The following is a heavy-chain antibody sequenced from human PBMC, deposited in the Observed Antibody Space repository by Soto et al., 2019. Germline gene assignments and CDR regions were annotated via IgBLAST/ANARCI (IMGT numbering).Heavy chain of an antibody. CDR1: GYTFTGYY. Sequence: ASVKVSCKASGYTFTGYYMHWVRQAPGQGLEWMGWINPDSGGTNYAQKFQGRVTMTRDTSISTAYMELSRLRSDDTAVYYCARRRGRNDFWSGYYENDAFDIWGQGTMVTVSS. V-gene: IGHV1-2*02. CDR3: ARRRGRNDFWSGYYENDAFDI. CDR2: INPDSGGT. D-gene: IGHD3-3*01. J-gene: IGHJ3*02.